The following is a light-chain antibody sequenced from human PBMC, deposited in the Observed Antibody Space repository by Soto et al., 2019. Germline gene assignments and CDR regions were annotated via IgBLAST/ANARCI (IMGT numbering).Light chain of an antibody. V-gene: IGKV3-20*01. CDR1: QSVSSSY. CDR2: GVS. Sequence: ESVWTQSQDTLCLSRGERASLSGRAGQSVSSSYLAWYQQKPCQAHRLLIYGVSSRATGIPDRFSGSASGTDFTLSISRLEPEDFAVYYSQQYGSSPVIPSGQGTRLEIK. CDR3: QQYGSSPVIP. J-gene: IGKJ5*01.